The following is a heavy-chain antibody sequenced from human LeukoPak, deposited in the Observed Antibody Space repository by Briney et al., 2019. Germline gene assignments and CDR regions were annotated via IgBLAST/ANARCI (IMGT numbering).Heavy chain of an antibody. CDR3: ARDAPGGEQPLVRWFDP. Sequence: SQTLSLTCTVSGGSISIGGYYWSWIRQHPGKGLEWIGYIYYSGSTYYNPSLKSRVTISVDTSKNQFSLKLSSVTAADTAVYYCARDAPGGEQPLVRWFDPWGQGTLVTVSS. CDR1: GGSISIGGYY. D-gene: IGHD6-13*01. CDR2: IYYSGST. J-gene: IGHJ5*02. V-gene: IGHV4-31*03.